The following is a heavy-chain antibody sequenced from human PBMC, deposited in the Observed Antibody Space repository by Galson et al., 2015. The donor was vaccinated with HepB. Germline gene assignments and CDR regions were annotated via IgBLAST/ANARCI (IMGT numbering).Heavy chain of an antibody. Sequence: SLRLSCAASGFTFSGYGIHWVRQAPGKGLEWVALIWYDGSNKYYADSVKGRFTISRDNSRNTVYLQMNSLRVEDTAAYYCARFCSGYRCPTPGGFDYWGQGTLVTVSS. V-gene: IGHV3-33*01. CDR1: GFTFSGYG. CDR2: IWYDGSNK. J-gene: IGHJ4*02. CDR3: ARFCSGYRCPTPGGFDY. D-gene: IGHD3-3*01.